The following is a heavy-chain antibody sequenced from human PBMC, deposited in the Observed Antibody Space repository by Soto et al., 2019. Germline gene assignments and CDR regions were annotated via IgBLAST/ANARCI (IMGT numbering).Heavy chain of an antibody. J-gene: IGHJ4*02. CDR3: ARERTYDSSGYYSYYFDY. V-gene: IGHV1-69*06. D-gene: IGHD3-22*01. Sequence: QVQLVQSGAEVKKPGSSVKVSCKASGGTFSSYAISWVRQAPGQGLEWMGGIIPIFGTANYAQKFQGRVTITADKSTSTAYMELSSLRSEDTAAYYCARERTYDSSGYYSYYFDYWGQGTLVTVSS. CDR1: GGTFSSYA. CDR2: IIPIFGTA.